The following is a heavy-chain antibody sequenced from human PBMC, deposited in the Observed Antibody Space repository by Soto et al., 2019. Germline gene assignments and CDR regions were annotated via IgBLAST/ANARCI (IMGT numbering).Heavy chain of an antibody. V-gene: IGHV1-8*01. Sequence: ASVKVSCKASGYTFISYDINWVRQATGQGLEWMGWMNPNSGNTGYAQKFQGRVTMTRNTSISTAYMELSSRRSEDTAVYYCARRYQAFGKYYFDYWGQGTLVTVLL. CDR1: GYTFISYD. CDR3: ARRYQAFGKYYFDY. D-gene: IGHD3-10*01. CDR2: MNPNSGNT. J-gene: IGHJ4*02.